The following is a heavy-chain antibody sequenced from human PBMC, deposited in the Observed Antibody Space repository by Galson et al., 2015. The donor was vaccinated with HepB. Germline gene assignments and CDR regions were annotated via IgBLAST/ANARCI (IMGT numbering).Heavy chain of an antibody. J-gene: IGHJ4*02. CDR1: GFTFSSYW. CDR3: ARAPSGRGTAMVSLDY. V-gene: IGHV3-74*01. Sequence: SLRLSCAASGFTFSSYWMHWVRQAPGKGLVWVSRINSDGSSTSYADSVKGRFTISRDNAKNTLYLQMNSLRAEDTAVYYCARAPSGRGTAMVSLDYWGQGTLVTVSS. CDR2: INSDGSST. D-gene: IGHD5-18*01.